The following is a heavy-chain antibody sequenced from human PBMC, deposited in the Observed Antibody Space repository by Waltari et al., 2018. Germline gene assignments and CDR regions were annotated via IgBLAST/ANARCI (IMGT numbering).Heavy chain of an antibody. Sequence: QVQLQESGPGLVKPSETLSLTCTVSGGSISSYYWSWIRQPPGKGLEWIGYIYYSGSTNYNPSLKSRVTISVDTSKNQFSLKLSSVTAADTAVYYCARAMSPGGYFDYWGQGTLVTVSS. CDR1: GGSISSYY. CDR2: IYYSGST. J-gene: IGHJ4*02. D-gene: IGHD3-10*01. CDR3: ARAMSPGGYFDY. V-gene: IGHV4-59*01.